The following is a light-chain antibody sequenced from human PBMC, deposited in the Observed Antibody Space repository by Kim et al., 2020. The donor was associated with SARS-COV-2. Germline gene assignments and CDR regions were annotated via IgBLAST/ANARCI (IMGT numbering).Light chain of an antibody. J-gene: IGKJ5*01. CDR3: QQYNNWPPIT. Sequence: EIVMTQSPVTLSVSPGERATLSCRASQSVSSNLAWYQQKPGQAPRLIIYGASTRATGIPAKFSGSGSGTEFTLTISSLQSEDFAVYYCQQYNNWPPITFGQGTRLEIK. V-gene: IGKV3-15*01. CDR2: GAS. CDR1: QSVSSN.